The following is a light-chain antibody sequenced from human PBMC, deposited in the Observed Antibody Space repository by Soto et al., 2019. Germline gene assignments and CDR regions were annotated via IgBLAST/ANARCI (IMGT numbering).Light chain of an antibody. CDR3: SSYTRGDTRV. V-gene: IGLV2-14*01. J-gene: IGLJ2*01. Sequence: QSALTQPASVSGSPGQSITISCTGTSSDVDNYNYVSWYQHHPGKAPKLMIYEVSNRPSGVSNRFSGSKSGNTASLTISGLQAEDEDDYYSSSYTRGDTRVFGGGTQLTVL. CDR2: EVS. CDR1: SSDVDNYNY.